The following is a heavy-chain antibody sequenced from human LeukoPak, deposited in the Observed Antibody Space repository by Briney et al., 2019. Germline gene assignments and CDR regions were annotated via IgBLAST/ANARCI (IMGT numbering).Heavy chain of an antibody. CDR2: IYLTGNT. D-gene: IGHD2-2*02. CDR1: GYSITSGYY. J-gene: IGHJ4*02. Sequence: PSETLSLTCSVSGYSITSGYYWGWIRQPPGKGLEWIGSIYLTGNTFYDPSFNSRVTISVDTSKNQFSLSLISVTAADTAVYYCARYCSSTTCYTRGGDYWGQGTLVTVSS. V-gene: IGHV4-38-2*02. CDR3: ARYCSSTTCYTRGGDY.